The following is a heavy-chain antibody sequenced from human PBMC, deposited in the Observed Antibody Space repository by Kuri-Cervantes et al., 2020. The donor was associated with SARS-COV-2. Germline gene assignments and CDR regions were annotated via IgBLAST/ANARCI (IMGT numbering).Heavy chain of an antibody. CDR1: GFTFDDYA. V-gene: IGHV3-9*01. CDR2: ISWNSGSI. J-gene: IGHJ6*04. CDR3: ASWSV. D-gene: IGHD6-13*01. Sequence: GGSLRLSCAASGFTFDDYAMHWVRQAPGRGLEWVAGISWNSGSIGYADSVKGRFTISRDEAKNSLYLQMNSLRDEDTAVYYCASWSVWGKGTAVTVSS.